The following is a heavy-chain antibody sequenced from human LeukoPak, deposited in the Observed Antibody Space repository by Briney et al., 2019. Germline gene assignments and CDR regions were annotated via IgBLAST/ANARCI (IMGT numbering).Heavy chain of an antibody. J-gene: IGHJ4*02. V-gene: IGHV3-23*01. CDR1: GFTFSSYA. Sequence: PRGSLRLSCAASGFTFSSYAMSWVRQAPGKGLEWVSAISGSGGSTYYADSAKGRFTISRDNSKNTLYLQMNSLRAEDTAVYYCAKHHCSSTSCYTSFDYWGQGTLVTVSS. D-gene: IGHD2-2*02. CDR2: ISGSGGST. CDR3: AKHHCSSTSCYTSFDY.